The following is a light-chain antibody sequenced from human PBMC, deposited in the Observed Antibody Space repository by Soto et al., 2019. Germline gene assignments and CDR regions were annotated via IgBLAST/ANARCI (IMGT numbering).Light chain of an antibody. CDR3: SSYTSTNTLYV. J-gene: IGLJ1*01. Sequence: QSALTRAGSVCGSPGQSSTSSCTGTTSDVGNYNLVSWYQQHPGKAPKLMIFDVSRRPSGVSDRFSASKSGNTASLTISGLQAEDEADYYCSSYTSTNTLYVFGTGTKVTVL. CDR2: DVS. CDR1: TSDVGNYNL. V-gene: IGLV2-14*03.